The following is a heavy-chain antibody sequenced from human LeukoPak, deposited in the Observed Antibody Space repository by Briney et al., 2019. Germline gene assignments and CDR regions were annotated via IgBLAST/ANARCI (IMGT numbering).Heavy chain of an antibody. CDR3: ARWDYDSSGYALYYFDY. Sequence: ASVKVSCKASGYTFTSYAMNWVRQAPGQGLEWMGWINTYTGNPTYAQGFTGRFVFSLDASVSTAYLQISSLKAEDTAVYYCARWDYDSSGYALYYFDYWGQGTLVTVSS. CDR1: GYTFTSYA. J-gene: IGHJ4*02. V-gene: IGHV7-4-1*02. D-gene: IGHD3-22*01. CDR2: INTYTGNP.